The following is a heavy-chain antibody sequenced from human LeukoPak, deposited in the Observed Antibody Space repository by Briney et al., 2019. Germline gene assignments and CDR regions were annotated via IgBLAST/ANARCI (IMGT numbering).Heavy chain of an antibody. J-gene: IGHJ4*02. CDR1: GFTFGDYL. D-gene: IGHD6-19*01. Sequence: GGSLRLSCTASGFTFGDYLMSWFRQAPGKGLEWIGFISGGTTEYAASVTGRFTISRDDSTSIAYLQVNSLTTEDTAVYYCSRGSGWLSVYWGQGTLVTVSS. CDR2: ISGGTT. CDR3: SRGSGWLSVY. V-gene: IGHV3-49*03.